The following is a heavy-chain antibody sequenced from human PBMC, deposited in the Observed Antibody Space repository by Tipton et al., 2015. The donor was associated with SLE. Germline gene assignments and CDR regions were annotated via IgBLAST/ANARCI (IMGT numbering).Heavy chain of an antibody. CDR3: VPRGAAAR. CDR1: GFTFGNYG. D-gene: IGHD6-13*01. Sequence: SLRLSCVASGFTFGNYGMTWVRQAPGKGLEWVSSTSSSGNSPYYADSVKGRFTISRDNSKNMLYLQMNSLRAEDTAVYFCVPRGAAARWGQGTLVTVSS. V-gene: IGHV3-23*01. J-gene: IGHJ4*02. CDR2: TSSSGNSP.